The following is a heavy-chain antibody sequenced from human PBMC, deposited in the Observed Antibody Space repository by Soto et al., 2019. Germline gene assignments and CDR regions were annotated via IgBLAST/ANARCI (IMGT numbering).Heavy chain of an antibody. Sequence: SETLSLTCTVSGGSVSSGSYYWSWIRQPPGKGLEWIGYIYYSGSTNYIPSLKSRVTISVDTSKNQFSLKLSSVTAADTAVYYGARLGAYYQSLDPWGPGTLVTVSS. CDR2: IYYSGST. V-gene: IGHV4-61*01. CDR1: GGSVSSGSYY. D-gene: IGHD3-22*01. CDR3: ARLGAYYQSLDP. J-gene: IGHJ5*02.